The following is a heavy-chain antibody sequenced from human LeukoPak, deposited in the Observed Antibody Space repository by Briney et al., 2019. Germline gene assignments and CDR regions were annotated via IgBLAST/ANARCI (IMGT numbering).Heavy chain of an antibody. CDR3: ARKNDLFNAAFDI. V-gene: IGHV3-53*01. D-gene: IGHD2/OR15-2a*01. Sequence: GGSLSLSCAASGFNVSSNYMRLVRQAPGKGLEWVSITYSDVNTNYADSVKGRFAISRDNSKNTLSLQMNSLRAEDTAVYYCARKNDLFNAAFDIWGQGTVVTVSS. CDR2: TYSDVNT. CDR1: GFNVSSNY. J-gene: IGHJ3*02.